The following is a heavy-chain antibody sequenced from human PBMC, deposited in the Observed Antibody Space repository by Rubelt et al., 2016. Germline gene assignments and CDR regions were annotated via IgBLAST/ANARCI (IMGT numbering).Heavy chain of an antibody. J-gene: IGHJ6*03. V-gene: IGHV4-34*01. CDR1: GGSFSGYY. CDR3: ARGHPSRRHMDV. Sequence: QMQLQQWGAGLLKPSEALSLTCVVNGGSFSGYYWSWIRQPPGRGLEWLGELNNGGSTTYNPSLQSRVTISVDASQNHFSLKLSSGTAADTAVYYCARGHPSRRHMDVWGKGTTVTVSS. CDR2: LNNGGST.